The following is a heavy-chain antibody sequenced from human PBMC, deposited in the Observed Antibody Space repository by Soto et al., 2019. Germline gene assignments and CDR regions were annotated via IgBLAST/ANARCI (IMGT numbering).Heavy chain of an antibody. D-gene: IGHD6-19*01. V-gene: IGHV4-61*01. J-gene: IGHJ3*02. CDR1: GGSVSSGSYY. Sequence: KTSETLSLTCTVSGGSVSSGSYYWSWIRQPPGKGLEWIGYIYYSGSTNYNPSLKSRVTISVDTSKNQFSLKLSSVTAADTAVYYCARVGYSSGWYVAFDIWGQGTMVTVSS. CDR3: ARVGYSSGWYVAFDI. CDR2: IYYSGST.